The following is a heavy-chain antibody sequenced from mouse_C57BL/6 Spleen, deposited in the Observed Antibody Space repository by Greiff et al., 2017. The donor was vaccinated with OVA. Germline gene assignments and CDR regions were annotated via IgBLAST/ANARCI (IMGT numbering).Heavy chain of an antibody. CDR1: GYSFTGYY. J-gene: IGHJ2*01. Sequence: EVKLQQSGPELVKPGASVKISCKASGYSFTGYYMNWVKQSPEKSLEWIGEINPSTGGTTYNQKFKAKATLTVDKSSSTAYMQLKSLTSEDSAVYYCARGDYSNGFDYWGQGTTLTVSS. CDR3: ARGDYSNGFDY. V-gene: IGHV1-42*01. CDR2: INPSTGGT. D-gene: IGHD2-5*01.